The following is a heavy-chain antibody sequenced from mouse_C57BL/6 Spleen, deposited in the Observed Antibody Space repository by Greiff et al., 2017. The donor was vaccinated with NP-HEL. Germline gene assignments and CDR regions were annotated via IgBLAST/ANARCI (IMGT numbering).Heavy chain of an antibody. CDR2: ISYDGSN. CDR3: ARDGYYDYDGFAY. J-gene: IGHJ3*01. V-gene: IGHV3-6*01. Sequence: EVKLMESGPGLVKPSQSLSLTCSVTGYSITSGYYWNWIRQFPGNKLEWMGYISYDGSNNYNPSLKNRISITRDTSKNQFFLKLNSVTTEDTATYYCARDGYYDYDGFAYWGQGTLVTVSA. D-gene: IGHD2-4*01. CDR1: GYSITSGYY.